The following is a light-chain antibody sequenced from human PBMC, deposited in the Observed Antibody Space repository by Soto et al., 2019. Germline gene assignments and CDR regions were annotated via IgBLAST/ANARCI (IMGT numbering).Light chain of an antibody. CDR3: QQYGTSEII. CDR2: DTS. CDR1: QTLSNSF. Sequence: EVVLTQSPGTLSLSPGERATLSCRASQTLSNSFIAWYQQKPGQAPRLLIYDTSSRATGVPDRYSASGSGTDFTLTISRLEPEDFAVFFCQQYGTSEIIFGQATRPEIK. J-gene: IGKJ5*01. V-gene: IGKV3-20*01.